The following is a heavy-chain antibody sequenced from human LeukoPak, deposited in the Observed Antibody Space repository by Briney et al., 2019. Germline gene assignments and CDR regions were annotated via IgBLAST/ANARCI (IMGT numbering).Heavy chain of an antibody. CDR1: GGSISSSSYY. CDR3: AILRVFLPIDSGAKGGYYFYY. D-gene: IGHD4-17*01. J-gene: IGHJ4*02. Sequence: SETLSLTCTVFGGSISSSSYYWGWIRQPPGKGLEWIGSIFYSGSTYYNPSLKSRVTISVDTSKNQFSLMPSSVTAADTAVYSCAILRVFLPIDSGAKGGYYFYYSGQGTLVTASS. CDR2: IFYSGST. V-gene: IGHV4-39*01.